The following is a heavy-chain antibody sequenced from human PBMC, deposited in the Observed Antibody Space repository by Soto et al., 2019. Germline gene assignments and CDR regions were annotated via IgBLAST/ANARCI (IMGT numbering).Heavy chain of an antibody. D-gene: IGHD3-3*01. CDR2: INPSGGST. Sequence: ASVKVSCKASGYTFTSYYMHWVRQAPGQGLEWMGIINPSGGSTSYAQKFQGRVTMTRDTSTSTVYMELSSLRSEDTAVYYCARASPYDFWSGYLGRDFDYWGQGTLVTVSS. J-gene: IGHJ4*02. CDR3: ARASPYDFWSGYLGRDFDY. CDR1: GYTFTSYY. V-gene: IGHV1-46*01.